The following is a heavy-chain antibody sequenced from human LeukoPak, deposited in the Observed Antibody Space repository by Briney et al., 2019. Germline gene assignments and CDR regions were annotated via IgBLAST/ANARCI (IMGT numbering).Heavy chain of an antibody. CDR1: GGSISSSSYY. Sequence: SETLSLTCTVSGGSISSSSYYWGWIRQPPGKGLEWIGSMYYRGSTYYNPSRKSRVTISVDTSKNQFSLKLSSVTAADTAVYYCARVVQSTDSSGFYLPEYFQHWGQGTLVTVSS. CDR3: ARVVQSTDSSGFYLPEYFQH. J-gene: IGHJ1*01. V-gene: IGHV4-39*07. CDR2: MYYRGST. D-gene: IGHD3-22*01.